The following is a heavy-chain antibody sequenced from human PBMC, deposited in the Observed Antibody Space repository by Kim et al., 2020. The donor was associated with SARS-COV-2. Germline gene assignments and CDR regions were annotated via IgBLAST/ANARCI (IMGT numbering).Heavy chain of an antibody. J-gene: IGHJ4*02. V-gene: IGHV3-23*01. CDR3: AKGAGAPFCCGY. Sequence: YNADAVKGRFTIYRDNSKNTLVLQMNNLRAEDTAVYYCAKGAGAPFCCGYWGQGTLVTVSA. D-gene: IGHD6-19*01.